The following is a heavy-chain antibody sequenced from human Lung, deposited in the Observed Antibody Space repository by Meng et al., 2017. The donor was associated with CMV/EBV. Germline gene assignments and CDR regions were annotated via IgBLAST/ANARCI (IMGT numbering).Heavy chain of an antibody. J-gene: IGHJ4*02. CDR2: IIPFFGAA. V-gene: IGHV1-69*05. CDR1: GGTFSSYA. D-gene: IGHD3-22*01. CDR3: ASSYYYDSSGYVYFDY. Sequence: SGGTFSSYAISCVRQATGQGLEWMGGIIPFFGAANYAQKFQGRVTITTDEFTTTAYMELSSLRSEDTAVYYCASSYYYDSSGYVYFDYWGQGTLVTVSS.